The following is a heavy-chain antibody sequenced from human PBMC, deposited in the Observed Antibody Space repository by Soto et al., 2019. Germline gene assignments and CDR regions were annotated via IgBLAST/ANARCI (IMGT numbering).Heavy chain of an antibody. J-gene: IGHJ4*02. V-gene: IGHV3-33*08. Sequence: GGSLRLSCAASGFTFSSYWMHWVRQAPGKGLEWVAGIWFDGSKKYYADSVKGRFTISRDNSKNTLYLQMNSLTVEDTATYYCARDTGTVSPDFDYWGQGTLVTVS. CDR3: ARDTGTVSPDFDY. CDR1: GFTFSSYW. D-gene: IGHD4-17*01. CDR2: IWFDGSKK.